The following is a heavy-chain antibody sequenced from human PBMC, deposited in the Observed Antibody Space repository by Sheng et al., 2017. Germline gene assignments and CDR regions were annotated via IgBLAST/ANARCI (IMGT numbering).Heavy chain of an antibody. CDR3: VKDLRTHFYGMDV. CDR1: GFTFDDYA. Sequence: EVQLVESGGNVVQPGGTLRLSCAASGFTFDDYAMHWVRQVPGKGLEWVSFINWDGSNTYYGDSVKGRFTISRDNRKSSLYLQMNSLRPEDTALYYCVKDLRTHFYGMDVWGQGTTVTVSS. V-gene: IGHV3-43D*04. CDR2: INWDGSNT. J-gene: IGHJ6*02.